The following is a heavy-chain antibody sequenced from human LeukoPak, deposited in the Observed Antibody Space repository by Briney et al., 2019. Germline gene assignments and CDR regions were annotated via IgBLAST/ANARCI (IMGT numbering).Heavy chain of an antibody. CDR3: AVHQGDTTYDY. Sequence: SETLSLTCSVSGDPISNYHWSSIRQPPGKGLEWIGYISYSGSTNYNASLMSRVTMSVDMSKNQFSLRLSSVTAADTAVYYCAVHQGDTTYDYWGQGILVTVSS. J-gene: IGHJ4*02. CDR1: GDPISNYH. D-gene: IGHD1-26*01. V-gene: IGHV4-59*08. CDR2: ISYSGST.